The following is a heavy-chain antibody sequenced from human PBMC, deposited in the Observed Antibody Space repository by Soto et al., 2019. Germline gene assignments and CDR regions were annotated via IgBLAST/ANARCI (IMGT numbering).Heavy chain of an antibody. CDR2: IHRGGST. Sequence: EVHLVESGGGLVQPGGSLRLSCAASGFTVGNNYMSWVRQAPGKGLEWVSIIHRGGSTSYAEAVKGRFTISRYSSKNILYLQINGLTADDTAVYYCARSANTYGSPFDSWGQGALVTVSS. J-gene: IGHJ4*02. V-gene: IGHV3-66*01. CDR3: ARSANTYGSPFDS. D-gene: IGHD3-10*01. CDR1: GFTVGNNY.